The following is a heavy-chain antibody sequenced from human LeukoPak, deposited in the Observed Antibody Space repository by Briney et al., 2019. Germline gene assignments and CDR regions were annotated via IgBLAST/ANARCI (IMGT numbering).Heavy chain of an antibody. J-gene: IGHJ6*03. V-gene: IGHV3-7*01. D-gene: IGHD6-13*01. CDR3: ARRWYSSTRNNYYYYYMDV. CDR2: IEQDGSEK. CDR1: GFTFSTYW. Sequence: GGSLRLSCAASGFTFSTYWMSWVRQAPGKGLEWVANIEQDGSEKYYVDSVKGRFTISRDNAKNSLYLQMNSLRAEDTAVYYCARRWYSSTRNNYYYYYMDVWGKGTTVTVSS.